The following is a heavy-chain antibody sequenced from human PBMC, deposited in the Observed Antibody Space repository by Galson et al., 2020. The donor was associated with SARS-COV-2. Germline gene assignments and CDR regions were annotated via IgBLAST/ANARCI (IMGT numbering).Heavy chain of an antibody. CDR3: TNVGFN. V-gene: IGHV3-49*04. CDR1: GFAFDEYG. Sequence: PGGSLRLSCAASGFAFDEYGVAWVRQAPGKGLEWVGIIRSEAYGRTTEYAASVRGRFTMSRDDSKSIAYLQMNSLKTEDTGTYYCTNVGFNWGQGTLVTVSS. J-gene: IGHJ4*02. CDR2: IRSEAYGRTT. D-gene: IGHD1-26*01.